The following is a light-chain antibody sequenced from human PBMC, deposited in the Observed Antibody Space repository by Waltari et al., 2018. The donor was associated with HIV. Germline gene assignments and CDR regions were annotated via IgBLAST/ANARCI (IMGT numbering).Light chain of an antibody. CDR3: GTRDTSLSAVV. CDR1: SSNIGSNF. Sequence: QSVLTQPPSVSAAPGQKVTISCSGSSSNIGSNFVSWYPQLPGTAPKLLIYDSKNRPSGSSDRFSGSKSGTSATLGITGLQTGDEAEYYCGTRDTSLSAVVFGGGTKLTVL. CDR2: DSK. J-gene: IGLJ2*01. V-gene: IGLV1-51*01.